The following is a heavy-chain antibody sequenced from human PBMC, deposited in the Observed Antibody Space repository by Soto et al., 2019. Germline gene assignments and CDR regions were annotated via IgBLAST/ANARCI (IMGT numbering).Heavy chain of an antibody. D-gene: IGHD3-10*01. Sequence: SETLSLTCAVSGYSISSGYYWGWIRQPLGKGLEWIGSIYHSGSTYYNPSLKSRVTISVDTSKNQFSLKLSSVTAADTAVYYCARVTYYYGSGSYYNLFYFDYWGQGTLVTVSS. CDR2: IYHSGST. V-gene: IGHV4-38-2*01. CDR3: ARVTYYYGSGSYYNLFYFDY. CDR1: GYSISSGYY. J-gene: IGHJ4*02.